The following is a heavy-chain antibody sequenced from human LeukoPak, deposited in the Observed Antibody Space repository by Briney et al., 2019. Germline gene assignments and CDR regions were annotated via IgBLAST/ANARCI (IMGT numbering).Heavy chain of an antibody. Sequence: PGGSLRLSCAASGFTFSDYDMHWVRQATGKGLEWVSAIGTAGDTYHTISRENAKNSLYLQMNSLRAGDTAVYYCARVAKERVGGVYYFDYWGQGTLVTVSS. CDR2: IGTAGDT. V-gene: IGHV3-13*01. CDR1: GFTFSDYD. J-gene: IGHJ4*02. CDR3: ARVAKERVGGVYYFDY. D-gene: IGHD1-1*01.